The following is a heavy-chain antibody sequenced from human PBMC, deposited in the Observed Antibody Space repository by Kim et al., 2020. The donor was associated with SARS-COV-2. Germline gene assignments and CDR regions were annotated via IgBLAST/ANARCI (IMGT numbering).Heavy chain of an antibody. D-gene: IGHD6-13*01. V-gene: IGHV4-34*01. CDR2: INHSGST. CDR1: GGSFSGYY. J-gene: IGHJ5*02. Sequence: SETLSLTCAVYGGSFSGYYWSWIRQPPGKGLEWIGEINHSGSTNYNPSLKSRVTISVDTSKNQFSLKLSSVTAADTAVYYCARGHYKLPPRYSSSWYRSGPFFPWGQGTLVTVSS. CDR3: ARGHYKLPPRYSSSWYRSGPFFP.